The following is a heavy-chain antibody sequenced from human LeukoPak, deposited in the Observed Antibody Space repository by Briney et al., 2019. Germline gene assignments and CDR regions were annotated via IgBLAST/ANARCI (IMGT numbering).Heavy chain of an antibody. CDR1: GASIRTFY. J-gene: IGHJ4*02. D-gene: IGHD5-18*01. Sequence: SETLSLTCTVSGASIRTFYWSWIRQPPGKGLEWIGCMYYSGSPYYNPSLKSRVTISIDTSRHQFSLKLSSVTAADTAVYYCASSDTALYYFDYWGQGTLVTVSS. CDR2: MYYSGSP. V-gene: IGHV4-59*01. CDR3: ASSDTALYYFDY.